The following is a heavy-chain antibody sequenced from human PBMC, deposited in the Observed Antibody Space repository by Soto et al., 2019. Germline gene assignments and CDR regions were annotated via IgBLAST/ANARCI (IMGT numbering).Heavy chain of an antibody. CDR2: IKSKTDGGTT. J-gene: IGHJ6*02. V-gene: IGHV3-15*07. Sequence: EVQLVESGGGLVKPGGSLRLSCAASGFTFSNAWMNWVRQAPGKGLEWVGRIKSKTDGGTTDYAAPVKGRFTISRDDSKNTLYLQMNSLKTEDTAVYYCTTVPYLTGYDYYSYGMDVWGQGTTVTVSS. D-gene: IGHD3-9*01. CDR3: TTVPYLTGYDYYSYGMDV. CDR1: GFTFSNAW.